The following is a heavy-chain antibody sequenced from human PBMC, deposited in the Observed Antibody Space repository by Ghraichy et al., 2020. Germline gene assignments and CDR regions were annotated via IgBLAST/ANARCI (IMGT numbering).Heavy chain of an antibody. D-gene: IGHD3-22*01. V-gene: IGHV3-30*18. Sequence: GGSLRLSCAASGFTFSSYGMHWVRQAPGKGLEWVAVISYDGSNKYYADSVKGRFTISRDNSKNTLYLQMNSLRAEDTAVYYCAKDENRKWLWDAFDIWGQGTMVTVSS. CDR1: GFTFSSYG. CDR2: ISYDGSNK. J-gene: IGHJ3*02. CDR3: AKDENRKWLWDAFDI.